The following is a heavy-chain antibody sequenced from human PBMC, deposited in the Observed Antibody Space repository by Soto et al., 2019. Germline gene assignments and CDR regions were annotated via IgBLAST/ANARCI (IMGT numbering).Heavy chain of an antibody. CDR3: VRGGAVEVVFIRDVTQGDWFDP. D-gene: IGHD3-16*02. CDR2: IYYSGST. J-gene: IGHJ5*02. Sequence: SETLSLTCTVSGGSISSGDSYWHWIRQPPGKGLEWIGYIYYSGSTSSNPSLNSRVAISVDTSRNQFSLRLRSLTAADTAVYYCVRGGAVEVVFIRDVTQGDWFDPWGQGTLVTVSS. V-gene: IGHV4-30-4*01. CDR1: GGSISSGDSY.